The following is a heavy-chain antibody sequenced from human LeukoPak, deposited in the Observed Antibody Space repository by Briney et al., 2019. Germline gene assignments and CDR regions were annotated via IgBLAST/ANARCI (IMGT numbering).Heavy chain of an antibody. Sequence: AESLMISCKGSGYSFTSYWIGWVRQMPGKGLEWMGIIYPGDSDTRYSPSFQGDVTISADKSISTSYLQWSSLKASDTAMYYCASLGYCSGGSCYFHYYYYFAMDVWGQGTTVTVSS. CDR3: ASLGYCSGGSCYFHYYYYFAMDV. D-gene: IGHD2-15*01. CDR1: GYSFTSYW. CDR2: IYPGDSDT. V-gene: IGHV5-51*01. J-gene: IGHJ6*02.